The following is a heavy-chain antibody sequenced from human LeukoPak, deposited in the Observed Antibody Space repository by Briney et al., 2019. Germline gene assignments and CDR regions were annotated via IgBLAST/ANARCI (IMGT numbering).Heavy chain of an antibody. V-gene: IGHV1-69*04. CDR1: GGTFSSYA. CDR3: ASLHGDYGWYFDL. Sequence: GASVKVSCKASGGTFSSYAISWVRQAPGQGLEWMGRIIPIFGIANYAQKFQGRVTITADKSTSTAYMELSSLRSEDTAVYYCASLHGDYGWYFDLWGRGTLVTVSS. D-gene: IGHD4-17*01. J-gene: IGHJ2*01. CDR2: IIPIFGIA.